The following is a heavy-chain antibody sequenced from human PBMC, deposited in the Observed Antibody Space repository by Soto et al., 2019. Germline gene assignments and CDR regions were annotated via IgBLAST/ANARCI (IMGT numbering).Heavy chain of an antibody. J-gene: IGHJ3*01. D-gene: IGHD6-6*01. V-gene: IGHV2-5*01. Sequence: SGPTLVNPTQTLTLTCSFSGFSFSTSGVGVGWVRQPPGKALEWLALIYWSGDEHYRPSLKSRLTITKDTSKNQVVLIMTNMDPVDTARYYWARGLATLPVFAFDVWGQGTTVTVSS. CDR2: IYWSGDE. CDR3: ARGLATLPVFAFDV. CDR1: GFSFSTSGVG.